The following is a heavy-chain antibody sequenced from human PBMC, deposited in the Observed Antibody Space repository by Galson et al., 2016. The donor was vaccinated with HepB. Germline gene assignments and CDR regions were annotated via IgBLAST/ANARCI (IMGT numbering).Heavy chain of an antibody. D-gene: IGHD2-15*01. V-gene: IGHV5-51*01. Sequence: QSGAEVKKPGESLKISCAGSKDLLRNYWIDWVRQQPGKGLEWMGIIYPRDSDTRYSPSFQGQITISADDSITTAYSQWSSLKVSDTAIYYCVRQVVGAANFEYWGQGTLVTVSS. CDR2: IYPRDSDT. J-gene: IGHJ4*02. CDR1: KDLLRNYW. CDR3: VRQVVGAANFEY.